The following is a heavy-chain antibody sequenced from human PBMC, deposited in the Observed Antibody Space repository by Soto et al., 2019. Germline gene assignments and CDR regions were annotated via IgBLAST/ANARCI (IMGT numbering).Heavy chain of an antibody. CDR3: ARHSGSYGSDYYYYAMDV. CDR2: IYYSGST. D-gene: IGHD3-10*01. J-gene: IGHJ6*02. CDR1: GDSISSYY. Sequence: QVQLQESGPGLVKPSETLSLTCTVSGDSISSYYWSWIRQPPGKGLEWIGDIYYSGSTNYNPSLKGRRTQTRDRSKKQFSPKMGSGTDRNTAGYYCARHSGSYGSDYYYYAMDVWGQGTTVTVSS. V-gene: IGHV4-59*08.